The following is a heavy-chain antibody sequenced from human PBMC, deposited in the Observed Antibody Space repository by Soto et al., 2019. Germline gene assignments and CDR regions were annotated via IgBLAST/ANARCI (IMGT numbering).Heavy chain of an antibody. CDR3: ARSIVVVTALDY. D-gene: IGHD2-21*02. J-gene: IGHJ4*02. V-gene: IGHV1-3*01. Sequence: GASVKVSCKASGGTFSSYAMHWVRQAPGQRLEWMGWINAGNVNTKYSQKFQGRVTITRDTSASTAYMELSSLRSEDTAVYYCARSIVVVTALDYWGQGTLVTVSS. CDR2: INAGNVNT. CDR1: GGTFSSYA.